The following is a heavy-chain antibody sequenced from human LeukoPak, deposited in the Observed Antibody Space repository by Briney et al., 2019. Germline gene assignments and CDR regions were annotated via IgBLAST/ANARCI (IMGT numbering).Heavy chain of an antibody. Sequence: GGSLRLSCAGSGFTFSSYSMKWVCQAPGKGLEWVSFISSSSSYIYYADSVKGRFTISRDNAKNSLYLQMNSLRAEDTAVYYCARGTMFPYYFDYWGQGTLVTVSS. CDR3: ARGTMFPYYFDY. D-gene: IGHD3-10*02. CDR2: ISSSSSYI. V-gene: IGHV3-21*01. J-gene: IGHJ4*02. CDR1: GFTFSSYS.